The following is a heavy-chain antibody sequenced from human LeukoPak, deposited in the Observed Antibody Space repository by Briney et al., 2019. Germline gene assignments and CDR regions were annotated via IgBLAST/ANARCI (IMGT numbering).Heavy chain of an antibody. J-gene: IGHJ4*02. CDR3: ARADYYDSSGHNDY. CDR1: GFTVSSNY. Sequence: GGSLRLSCAASGFTVSSNYMSWVRQAPGKGLEWVSVIYSGGNTFYAASVKGRFTVSRDNSKNTLYLQMTSLRAEDTAVYYCARADYYDSSGHNDYWGQGTLVTVSS. CDR2: IYSGGNT. V-gene: IGHV3-53*01. D-gene: IGHD3-22*01.